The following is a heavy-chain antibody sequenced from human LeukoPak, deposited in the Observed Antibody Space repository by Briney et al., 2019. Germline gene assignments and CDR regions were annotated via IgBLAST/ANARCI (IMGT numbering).Heavy chain of an antibody. Sequence: PAETLSLTCVVYVGSFSGYYWSSIRQPPGKGLDWIGEINHNGSTNYNPSLMSGVPIPVLTSKTQFSLKLSSVTAADTAVYYCARGFSRLDYSGVYFDYWGQGTLVTVSS. V-gene: IGHV4-34*01. CDR1: VGSFSGYY. CDR2: INHNGST. D-gene: IGHD4-23*01. CDR3: ARGFSRLDYSGVYFDY. J-gene: IGHJ4*02.